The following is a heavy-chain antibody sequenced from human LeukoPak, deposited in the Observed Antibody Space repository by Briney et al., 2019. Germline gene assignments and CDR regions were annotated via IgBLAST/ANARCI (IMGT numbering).Heavy chain of an antibody. J-gene: IGHJ4*02. V-gene: IGHV3-49*03. CDR1: GFTFGDYA. Sequence: GGSLRLSCTASGFTFGDYAMSWFRQAPGKGLEWVGFIRSKTYGGTTEYAASVKGRFTISRDDSKSIAYLQMNSLKTEDTAVYYCTRDRRLAPSDYSDSPEDYWGQGTLVTVSS. D-gene: IGHD3-22*01. CDR2: IRSKTYGGTT. CDR3: TRDRRLAPSDYSDSPEDY.